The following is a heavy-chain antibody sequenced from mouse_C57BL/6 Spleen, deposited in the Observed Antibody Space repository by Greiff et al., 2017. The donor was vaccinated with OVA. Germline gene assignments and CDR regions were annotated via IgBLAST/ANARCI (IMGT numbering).Heavy chain of an antibody. D-gene: IGHD1-1*01. CDR2: IDPEDGET. Sequence: VQLQQSGAELVKPGASVKLSCTASGFNIKDYYMHWVKQRTEQGLEWIGRIDPEDGETKYAPKFPGKATITADTSSNTAYLQLSSLTSEDTAVYYCARNYYGSMDYWGQGTSVTVSS. J-gene: IGHJ4*01. V-gene: IGHV14-2*01. CDR3: ARNYYGSMDY. CDR1: GFNIKDYY.